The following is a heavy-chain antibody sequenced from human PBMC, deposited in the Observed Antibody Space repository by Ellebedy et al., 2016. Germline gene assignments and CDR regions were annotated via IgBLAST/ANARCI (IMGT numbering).Heavy chain of an antibody. J-gene: IGHJ5*02. V-gene: IGHV4-59*08. CDR1: GGSTSSYY. CDR2: IHDSGRT. CDR3: ARSRSDNLWWFDP. D-gene: IGHD1-1*01. Sequence: SETLSLTCNVSGGSTSSYYWSWIRQPPGKGLEWIAYIHDSGRTRYNPSLQSRVAISIDTSKTQFALKLSSVTAADTAIYYCARSRSDNLWWFDPWGQGTLVTVSS.